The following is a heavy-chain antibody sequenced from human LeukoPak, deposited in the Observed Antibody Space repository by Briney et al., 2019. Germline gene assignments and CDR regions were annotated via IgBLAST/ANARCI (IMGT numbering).Heavy chain of an antibody. Sequence: GESLKISCKGSGYSFTSYWIGWVRQMPGKGLEWMGIIYPGDSDTRYSPAFQGQVTISADKSISTAYLQWSSLKASDTAMYYCARASSSWTYYFDYWGQGTLVTVSS. CDR1: GYSFTSYW. V-gene: IGHV5-51*01. CDR3: ARASSSWTYYFDY. J-gene: IGHJ4*02. D-gene: IGHD6-13*01. CDR2: IYPGDSDT.